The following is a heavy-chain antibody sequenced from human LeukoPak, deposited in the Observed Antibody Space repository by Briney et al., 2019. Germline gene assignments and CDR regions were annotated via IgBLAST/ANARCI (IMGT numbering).Heavy chain of an antibody. CDR1: GFTFSGYW. Sequence: GGSLRLSCAASGFTFSGYWMHWVRQVPGKGLVWVSRINTDGSTTTYADSVKGRFTISRDNAKNSLYLQMNSLRAEDTAVYYCARRTGRGVFDYWGQGTLVTVSS. D-gene: IGHD2-8*02. V-gene: IGHV3-74*01. J-gene: IGHJ4*02. CDR2: INTDGSTT. CDR3: ARRTGRGVFDY.